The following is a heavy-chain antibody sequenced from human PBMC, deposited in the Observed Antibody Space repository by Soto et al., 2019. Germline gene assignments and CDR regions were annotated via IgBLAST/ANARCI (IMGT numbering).Heavy chain of an antibody. J-gene: IGHJ4*02. CDR3: ARESQHYYDSSGYLDY. V-gene: IGHV3-21*01. D-gene: IGHD3-22*01. CDR1: GFTFRSNS. Sequence: GGSLRLSCAASGFTFRSNSMNWVRQAPGKGLEWVSSISSSSSYIYYADSVKGRFTISRDNAKNSLYLQMNSLRAEDTAVNYCARESQHYYDSSGYLDYWGQGTLVTVSS. CDR2: ISSSSSYI.